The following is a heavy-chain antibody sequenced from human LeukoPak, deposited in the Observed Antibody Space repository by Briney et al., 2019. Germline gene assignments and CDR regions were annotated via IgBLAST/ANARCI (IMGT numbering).Heavy chain of an antibody. D-gene: IGHD4-11*01. CDR3: ARQHDYPGFDY. CDR1: GGSISPYY. Sequence: PSETLSLTCTVSGGSISPYYWSWIRQPPGKGLEWIGYVYYSGSTNYNPSLKSRVTISLDTSKNQFSLKLSSVTAADTAVYYCARQHDYPGFDYWGQGTLVTVSS. CDR2: VYYSGST. V-gene: IGHV4-59*01. J-gene: IGHJ4*02.